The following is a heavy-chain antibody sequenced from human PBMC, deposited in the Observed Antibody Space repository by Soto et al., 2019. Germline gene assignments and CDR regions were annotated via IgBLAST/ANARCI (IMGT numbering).Heavy chain of an antibody. CDR3: ARSSVGSGKLWNYYGMDV. D-gene: IGHD3-10*01. J-gene: IGHJ6*02. CDR1: GFTFSSYS. Sequence: GGSLRLSCAASGFTFSSYSMNWVRQAPWKGLEWVSSISSGSSYIYYADSVKGRFTISRDNAKNSLYLQMNSLRAEDTAVYYCARSSVGSGKLWNYYGMDVWGQGTTVTVSS. V-gene: IGHV3-21*06. CDR2: ISSGSSYI.